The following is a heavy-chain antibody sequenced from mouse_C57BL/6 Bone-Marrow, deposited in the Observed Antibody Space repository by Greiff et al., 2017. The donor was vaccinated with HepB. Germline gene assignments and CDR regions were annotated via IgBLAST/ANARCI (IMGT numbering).Heavy chain of an antibody. CDR2: IYPGDGDT. D-gene: IGHD2-4*01. CDR3: ARRGTWDYDRGVYAMDY. CDR1: GYAFSSSW. Sequence: QVQLQQSGPELVKPGASVKISCKASGYAFSSSWMNWVKQRPGQGLEWIGRIYPGDGDTNYNGKFKGKATLTADKSSSTAYMQLSSLTSADSAVYFCARRGTWDYDRGVYAMDYWGQGTSVTVSS. V-gene: IGHV1-82*01. J-gene: IGHJ4*01.